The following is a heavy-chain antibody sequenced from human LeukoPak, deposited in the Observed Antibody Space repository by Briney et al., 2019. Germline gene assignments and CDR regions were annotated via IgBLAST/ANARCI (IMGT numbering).Heavy chain of an antibody. D-gene: IGHD2-2*02. CDR1: GVTFSSYA. Sequence: ASVKVSCKASGVTFSSYAISWVRQAPGQGLEWMGGIIPIFGTANYAQKFQGRVTITADESTSTAYMELSSLRSEDTAVYYCARGYCSSTSCYTPSDPWGQGTLVTVSS. J-gene: IGHJ5*02. V-gene: IGHV1-69*13. CDR3: ARGYCSSTSCYTPSDP. CDR2: IIPIFGTA.